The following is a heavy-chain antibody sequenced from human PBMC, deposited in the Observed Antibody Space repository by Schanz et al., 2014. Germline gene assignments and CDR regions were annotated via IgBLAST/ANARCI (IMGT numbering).Heavy chain of an antibody. CDR2: INAHTGNT. CDR1: GGTFSSYT. Sequence: QVQLVQSGAEVMKPGSSVKVSCKASGGTFSSYTINWVRQAPGQGPELMGWINAHTGNTQYAQKFQGRVNMTRDTVTTTVHLELTRLRTDDTAIYYCARVHIATYHYNSPGAFDIWGQGTSVTVSS. J-gene: IGHJ3*02. D-gene: IGHD3-10*01. CDR3: ARVHIATYHYNSPGAFDI. V-gene: IGHV1-18*01.